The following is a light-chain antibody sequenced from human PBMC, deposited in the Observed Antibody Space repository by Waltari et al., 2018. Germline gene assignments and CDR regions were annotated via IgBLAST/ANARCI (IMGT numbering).Light chain of an antibody. J-gene: IGKJ1*01. CDR3: QQTYTTPTWT. CDR1: QTISKY. V-gene: IGKV1-39*01. Sequence: DIQMTQSPLSLSASVGDRVTITCRARQTISKYLNWYPQKPGNAPKLLIHAASRLQSGVPSRFSGSGSETEFTLTINSLQLEDFAIYYCQQTYTTPTWTFGQGSRVEIK. CDR2: AAS.